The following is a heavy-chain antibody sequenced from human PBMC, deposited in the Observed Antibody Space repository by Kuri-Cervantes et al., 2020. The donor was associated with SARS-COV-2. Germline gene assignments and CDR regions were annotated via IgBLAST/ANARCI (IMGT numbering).Heavy chain of an antibody. CDR3: ARDPSMGSTTDAFDI. Sequence: SETLSLTCTVSGGSISSSSYYWGWIRQPPGKGLEWIGSIYYSGSTNYNPSLKSRVTISVDTSKNQFSLKLSSVTTADTAVYYCARDPSMGSTTDAFDIWGQGTMVTVSS. CDR1: GGSISSSSYY. CDR2: IYYSGST. V-gene: IGHV4-39*07. D-gene: IGHD2/OR15-2a*01. J-gene: IGHJ3*02.